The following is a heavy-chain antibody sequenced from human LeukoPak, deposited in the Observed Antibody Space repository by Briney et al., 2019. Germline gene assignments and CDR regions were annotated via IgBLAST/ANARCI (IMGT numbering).Heavy chain of an antibody. J-gene: IGHJ4*02. CDR2: IYYSGST. CDR1: GGSISSYY. V-gene: IGHV4-59*08. D-gene: IGHD3-22*01. Sequence: SETLSLTCTVSGGSISSYYWSWIRQPPGKGLEWIGYIYYSGSTNYNPSLKSRVTISVDTSKNQFSLKLSSVTAADTAVYYCARQGTDYYDSSGYHFDYWGQGTLVTVSS. CDR3: ARQGTDYYDSSGYHFDY.